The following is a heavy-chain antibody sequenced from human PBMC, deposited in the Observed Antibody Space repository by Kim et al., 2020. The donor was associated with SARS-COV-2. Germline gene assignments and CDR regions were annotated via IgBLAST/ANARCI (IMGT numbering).Heavy chain of an antibody. CDR2: ISGSGGST. CDR1: GFTFSSYA. V-gene: IGHV3-23*01. J-gene: IGHJ6*02. D-gene: IGHD3-10*01. Sequence: GGSLRLSCAASGFTFSSYAMSWVRQAPGKGLEWVSAISGSGGSTYYADSVKGRFTISRDNSKNTLYLQMNSLRAEDTAVYYCAKAGSGYGSGSYSIVAWGDIWGQGTTVTVSS. CDR3: AKAGSGYGSGSYSIVAWGDI.